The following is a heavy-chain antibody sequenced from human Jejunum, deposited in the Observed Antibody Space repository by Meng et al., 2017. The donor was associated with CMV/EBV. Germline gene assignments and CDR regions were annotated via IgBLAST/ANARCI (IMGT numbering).Heavy chain of an antibody. Sequence: SGFTFSDYTMKWVRQAPGKGLEFVSVIYSGDSSTYYADSVKGRFTISRDSSKNTVYLQMNSLRAEDTAVYYCAKMGFYDYYGMDVWGQGTTVTVSS. CDR3: AKMGFYDYYGMDV. CDR2: IYSGDSST. CDR1: GFTFSDYT. V-gene: IGHV3-23*03. J-gene: IGHJ6*02.